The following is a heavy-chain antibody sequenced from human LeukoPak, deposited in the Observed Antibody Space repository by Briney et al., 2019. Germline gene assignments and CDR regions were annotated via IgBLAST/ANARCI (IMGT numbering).Heavy chain of an antibody. Sequence: GGSLRLSCAASGFTFDDYGMSWVRQAPGKGLEWVSGINWNGGSTGYADSVKGRFTISRDNAKNSLYLQMNSLGAEDTALYYCARAGGYSGYDNFDYWGQGTLVTVSS. D-gene: IGHD5-12*01. CDR3: ARAGGYSGYDNFDY. CDR1: GFTFDDYG. J-gene: IGHJ4*02. CDR2: INWNGGST. V-gene: IGHV3-20*04.